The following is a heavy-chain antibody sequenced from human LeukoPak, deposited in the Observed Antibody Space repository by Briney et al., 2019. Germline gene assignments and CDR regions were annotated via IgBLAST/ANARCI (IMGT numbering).Heavy chain of an antibody. Sequence: SETLSLTCTVSGGSISSYYWSWIRQPPGKGLEWIGYIYYSGSTNYNPSLKSRVTISVDTSKNQFSLKLSSVTAADTAVYYCARQHTSGYYFFDSWGQGTLVTVSS. D-gene: IGHD3-22*01. V-gene: IGHV4-59*08. CDR2: IYYSGST. J-gene: IGHJ4*02. CDR3: ARQHTSGYYFFDS. CDR1: GGSISSYY.